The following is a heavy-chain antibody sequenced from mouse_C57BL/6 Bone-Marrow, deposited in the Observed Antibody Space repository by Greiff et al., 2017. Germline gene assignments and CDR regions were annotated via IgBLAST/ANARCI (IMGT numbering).Heavy chain of an antibody. Sequence: EVQRVESGGGLVQSGRSLRLSCATSGFTFSDFYMEWVRQAPGKGLEWIAASRNKANDYTTEYSASVKGRFIVSRDTSQSILYLQMKALRAEDTAIYYCARDAGTGNFDYWGQGTTLTVSS. V-gene: IGHV7-1*01. J-gene: IGHJ2*01. CDR3: ARDAGTGNFDY. D-gene: IGHD4-1*01. CDR1: GFTFSDFY. CDR2: SRNKANDYTT.